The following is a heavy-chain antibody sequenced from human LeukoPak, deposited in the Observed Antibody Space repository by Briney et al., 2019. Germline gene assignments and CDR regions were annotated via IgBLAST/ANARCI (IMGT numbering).Heavy chain of an antibody. Sequence: SETLSLTCTVPSGSISSYYWSWLRQSPGKGLEWVGFIYYSGNTNYNPSLKSRVTISIDTSTNQFSLKLSSVTAAHTAVYYCARVKLSYANDLSTFDIWGQGTMVTVSS. CDR1: SGSISSYY. CDR2: IYYSGNT. J-gene: IGHJ3*02. V-gene: IGHV4-59*01. D-gene: IGHD3-16*01. CDR3: ARVKLSYANDLSTFDI.